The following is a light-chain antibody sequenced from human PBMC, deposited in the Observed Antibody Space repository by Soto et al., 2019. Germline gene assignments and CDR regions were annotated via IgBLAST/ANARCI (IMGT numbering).Light chain of an antibody. Sequence: QSVLTQPSSVSRTPGQGVTISCSGSISNIGNNYVYWIQQLPGTAPKVLSNRNDQRPTGVPDRFSGYKSCTTASLAISGLRSEDEADYYCAAWDDTVRSYVFGTGTKLTVL. V-gene: IGLV1-47*01. J-gene: IGLJ1*01. CDR1: ISNIGNNY. CDR3: AAWDDTVRSYV. CDR2: RND.